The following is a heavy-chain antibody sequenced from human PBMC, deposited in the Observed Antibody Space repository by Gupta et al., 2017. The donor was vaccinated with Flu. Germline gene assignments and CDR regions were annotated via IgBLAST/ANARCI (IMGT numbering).Heavy chain of an antibody. CDR1: GFTFSSYS. J-gene: IGHJ5*02. V-gene: IGHV3-21*01. Sequence: EVQLVESGGGLVKPGGSLRLSCAASGFTFSSYSMNWVRQAPGKGLEWVSSISSSSSYIYYADSVKGRFTISRDNAKNSLYLQMNSLRAEDTAVYYCARPPIHLVGATGWNNWFDPWGQGTLVTVSS. CDR2: ISSSSSYI. CDR3: ARPPIHLVGATGWNNWFDP. D-gene: IGHD1-26*01.